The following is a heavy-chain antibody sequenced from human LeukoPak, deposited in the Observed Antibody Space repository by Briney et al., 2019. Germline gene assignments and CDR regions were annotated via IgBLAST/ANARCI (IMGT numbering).Heavy chain of an antibody. J-gene: IGHJ5*02. CDR3: ARDAYTTTSNWLDP. Sequence: GRSLRLSCEASGVTLNKYWMHWVRQAPGKGLVWVSRITGDGSDIAYADSVKGRFTVSRDDAKNTLFLQMTSLRVEDTAIYYCARDAYTTTSNWLDPWGQGTLVTVSS. CDR1: GVTLNKYW. V-gene: IGHV3-74*01. CDR2: ITGDGSDI. D-gene: IGHD4-17*01.